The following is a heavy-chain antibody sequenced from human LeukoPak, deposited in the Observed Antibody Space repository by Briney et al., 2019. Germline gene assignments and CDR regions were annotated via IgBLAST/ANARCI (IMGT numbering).Heavy chain of an antibody. V-gene: IGHV3-21*01. CDR1: GFTFSSYI. CDR3: ARGWFGELSFFDY. Sequence: GGSLRLSCAAYGFTFSSYIMNWVRQAPGKGLEWVSSISSSSSYIYYADSVKGRFTISRDNAKNSLYLQMNSLRAEDTAVYYCARGWFGELSFFDYWGQGALVTVSS. CDR2: ISSSSSYI. D-gene: IGHD3-10*01. J-gene: IGHJ4*02.